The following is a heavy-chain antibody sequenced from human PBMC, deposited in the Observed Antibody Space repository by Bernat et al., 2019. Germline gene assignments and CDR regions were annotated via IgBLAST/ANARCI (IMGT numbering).Heavy chain of an antibody. CDR3: AKAESSSLRTPFDY. D-gene: IGHD6-6*01. CDR1: GFTFGGFA. V-gene: IGHV3-23*04. J-gene: IGHJ4*02. CDR2: IGGSGGGT. Sequence: EVQLVESGGGLVQPGGSLRLSCAASGFTFGGFAWGWVGRAPGRGRRGVSAIGGSGGGTYYENSVKGRFTISGDNSKNTLYLQMNSLRAEDTAVYYCAKAESSSLRTPFDYWGQGTLVTVSS.